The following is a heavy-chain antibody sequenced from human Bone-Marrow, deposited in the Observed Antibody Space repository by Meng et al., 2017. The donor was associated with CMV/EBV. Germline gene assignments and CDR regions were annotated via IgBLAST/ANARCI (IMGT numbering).Heavy chain of an antibody. CDR3: AREDIVLVVPSIQLYGDRGWFDT. CDR2: IYYSGST. J-gene: IGHJ5*02. D-gene: IGHD2-8*02. V-gene: IGHV4-39*07. CDR1: AGSISSSSDY. Sequence: SETLSLTCTVSAGSISSSSDYWGWIRQPPGKGLEWIGSIYYSGSTYYNPALKSRVTISVDTSKNQFSLKLSSVTAADTAVYYCAREDIVLVVPSIQLYGDRGWFDTWGQGPLVTVFS.